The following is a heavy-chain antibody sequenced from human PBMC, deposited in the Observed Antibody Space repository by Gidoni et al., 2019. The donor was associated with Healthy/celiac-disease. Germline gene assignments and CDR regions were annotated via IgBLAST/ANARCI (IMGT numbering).Heavy chain of an antibody. CDR3: ARLELGYCSGGSCYPGWVDY. Sequence: QVQLQESGPGLVKPSETLSRTCTVSGGSISSYYWSWIRQPPGKGLEWLGYIYYSGSTNYNPSLKSRVTISVDTSKNQFSLKLSSVTAADTAVYYCARLELGYCSGGSCYPGWVDYWGQGTLVTVSS. D-gene: IGHD2-15*01. CDR1: GGSISSYY. CDR2: IYYSGST. J-gene: IGHJ4*02. V-gene: IGHV4-59*08.